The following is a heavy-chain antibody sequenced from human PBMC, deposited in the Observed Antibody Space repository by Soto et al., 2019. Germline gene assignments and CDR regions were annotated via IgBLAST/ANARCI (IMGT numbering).Heavy chain of an antibody. CDR3: TTEISVAGTSDY. CDR2: IKSKTDGGTT. J-gene: IGHJ4*02. D-gene: IGHD6-19*01. Sequence: GGSLRLSCAASGFTFSNAWMNWVRQAPGKGLEWVGRIKSKTDGGTTDYAAPVKGRFTISRDDSKNTLYLQMNSLKTEGTAVHYRTTEISVAGTSDYWGQGTLVTVSS. CDR1: GFTFSNAW. V-gene: IGHV3-15*07.